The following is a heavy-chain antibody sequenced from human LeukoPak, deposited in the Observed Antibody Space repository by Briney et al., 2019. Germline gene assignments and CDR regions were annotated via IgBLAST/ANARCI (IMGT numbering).Heavy chain of an antibody. Sequence: SETLSLTCAVYGGSFSGYYWSWIRQPPGKGLEWIGEINHSGSTNYNPSLKSRVTTSVDTSKNQFSLKLSSVTAADTAVYYCARGGGWRPLRYCSSTSCRTINWFDPWGQGTLVTVSS. CDR2: INHSGST. CDR3: ARGGGWRPLRYCSSTSCRTINWFDP. V-gene: IGHV4-34*01. J-gene: IGHJ5*02. CDR1: GGSFSGYY. D-gene: IGHD2-2*01.